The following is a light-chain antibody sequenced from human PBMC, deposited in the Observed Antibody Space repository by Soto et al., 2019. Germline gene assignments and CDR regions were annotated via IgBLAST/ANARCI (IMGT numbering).Light chain of an antibody. CDR3: QQYNDWPKT. V-gene: IGKV3-15*01. CDR2: GAS. Sequence: EIVMTQSPATLSVSPGERATLSCRASQSVSSNLACYQQKPGQAPRLLIYGASTRATGIPARFSGSGSGTETEFTLTISSLQSEDFAVYYCQQYNDWPKTFGQGTKVEIK. J-gene: IGKJ1*01. CDR1: QSVSSN.